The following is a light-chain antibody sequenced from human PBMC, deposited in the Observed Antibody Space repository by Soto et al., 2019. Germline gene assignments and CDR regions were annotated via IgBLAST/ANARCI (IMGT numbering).Light chain of an antibody. CDR3: QQANSFRPT. V-gene: IGKV1-12*01. J-gene: IGKJ2*01. CDR2: AAS. CDR1: QGISNW. Sequence: DIQMNQSPYSVSASVGDRVTITCRASQGISNWLAWYQQKPGKAPNLLIFAASSLQSGVPTRFSGSVSGTDFTLTISDLQPEDFSTYYCQQANSFRPTFGQGTKLDIK.